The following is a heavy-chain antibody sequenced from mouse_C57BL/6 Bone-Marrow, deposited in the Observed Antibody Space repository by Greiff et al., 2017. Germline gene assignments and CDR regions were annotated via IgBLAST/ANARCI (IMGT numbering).Heavy chain of an antibody. CDR1: GYAFSSSW. Sequence: VQLQQSGPELVKPGASVKISCKASGYAFSSSWMNWVKQRPGKGLEWIGRIYPGDGDTNYNGKFKGKATLTADKSSSTAYMQLSSLTSEDSAVYFCARHYGLDYWGQGTTLTVSS. CDR2: IYPGDGDT. CDR3: ARHYGLDY. V-gene: IGHV1-82*01. D-gene: IGHD1-1*01. J-gene: IGHJ2*01.